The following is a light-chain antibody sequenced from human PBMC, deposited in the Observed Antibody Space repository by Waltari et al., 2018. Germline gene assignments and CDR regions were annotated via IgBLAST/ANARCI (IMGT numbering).Light chain of an antibody. CDR1: ASDVGGYTL. J-gene: IGLJ1*01. Sequence: HSALTQPASVSGSPGQSITISCTGTASDVGGYTLVSWYQQHPGKVPKVIIYDVSMRPSGISSRFSASKSGNTASLTISGLQAEDEADYYCSSYTSSKTYLFGTGTKVSVL. V-gene: IGLV2-14*03. CDR3: SSYTSSKTYL. CDR2: DVS.